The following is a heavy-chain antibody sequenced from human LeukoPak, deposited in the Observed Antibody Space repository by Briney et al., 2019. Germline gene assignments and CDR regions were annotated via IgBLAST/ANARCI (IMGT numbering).Heavy chain of an antibody. CDR3: ARGRPLRTSSRFNP. J-gene: IGHJ5*02. D-gene: IGHD2-8*01. Sequence: ASVKVSCKASGYTFAGYYMHWVRQAPGQGLEWMGWINPNSGGTNYAQQFQGRVTMTRDTSITTAYMELSKLRSDDTAVYYCARGRPLRTSSRFNPWGQGTLVTVSS. V-gene: IGHV1-2*02. CDR1: GYTFAGYY. CDR2: INPNSGGT.